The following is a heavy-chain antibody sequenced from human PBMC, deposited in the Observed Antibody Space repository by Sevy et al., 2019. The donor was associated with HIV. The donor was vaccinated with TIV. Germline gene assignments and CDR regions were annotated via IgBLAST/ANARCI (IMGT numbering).Heavy chain of an antibody. V-gene: IGHV3-30-3*01. J-gene: IGHJ4*02. CDR3: ASWGGYSGL. CDR2: ISYDGSNK. D-gene: IGHD5-12*01. CDR1: GFTFSSYA. Sequence: GGSLRLSCAASGFTFSSYAMHWVRQAPGKGLEWVAVISYDGSNKYYADSVKGRFTKSKDNSKNTLYLQMNSLRAEDTAVYYCASWGGYSGLWGQGTLVTVSS.